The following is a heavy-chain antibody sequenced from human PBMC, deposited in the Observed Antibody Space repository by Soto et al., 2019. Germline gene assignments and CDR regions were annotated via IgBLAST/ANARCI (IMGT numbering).Heavy chain of an antibody. Sequence: GSLRLSCAASGLTFSTYAMSWVRQAPGKGLEWVSAISGGGATTYYADSVKGRFAISRDNSKNTLYLQMSSLRVEDTAVYYCARGLAAGDYWGQGTLVTVSS. V-gene: IGHV3-23*01. CDR2: ISGGGATT. J-gene: IGHJ4*02. CDR1: GLTFSTYA. CDR3: ARGLAAGDY. D-gene: IGHD6-13*01.